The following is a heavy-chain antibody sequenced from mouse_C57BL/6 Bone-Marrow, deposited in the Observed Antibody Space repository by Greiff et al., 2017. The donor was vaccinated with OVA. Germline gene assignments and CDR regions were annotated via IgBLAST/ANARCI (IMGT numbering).Heavy chain of an antibody. J-gene: IGHJ4*01. CDR3: ERHLYAMDY. Sequence: AAEGLDFSTYWMSCVRRAPGKGLDLIGEINLDSSTINYAPSLTDKFIISRDNSKNTLYLQMSKVRSEYTARYDGERHLYAMDYWGQGTSVTVS. CDR1: GLDFSTYW. CDR2: INLDSSTI. V-gene: IGHV4-1*01.